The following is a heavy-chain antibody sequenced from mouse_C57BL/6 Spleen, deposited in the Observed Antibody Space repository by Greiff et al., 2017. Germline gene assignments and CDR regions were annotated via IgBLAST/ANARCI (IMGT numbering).Heavy chain of an antibody. CDR2: INPSSGYT. J-gene: IGHJ4*01. CDR3: ARYYYGSSYHYAMDY. V-gene: IGHV1-7*01. CDR1: GYTFTSYW. Sequence: QVQLQQPGTELVKPGASVKLSCTASGYTFTSYWMHWVKQRPGQGLEWIGYINPSSGYTKYNQKFKDKATLTADKTSSTAYMQLSSLTYEDSAVYYCARYYYGSSYHYAMDYWGQGTSVTVSS. D-gene: IGHD1-1*01.